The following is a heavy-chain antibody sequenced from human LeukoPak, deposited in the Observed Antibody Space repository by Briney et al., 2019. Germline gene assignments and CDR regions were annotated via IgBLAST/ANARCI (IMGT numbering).Heavy chain of an antibody. V-gene: IGHV3-48*03. CDR3: ARDGLLWFGELFFDY. CDR1: GFTFSSYE. D-gene: IGHD3-10*01. Sequence: GGSLRLSCAASGFTFSSYEMNWVRQAPGKGLEWVSYISSSGSTIYYADSVKGRFTISRDNAKNSLYLQMNSLRAEDTAVYYCARDGLLWFGELFFDYWGQGTLVTVSS. J-gene: IGHJ4*02. CDR2: ISSSGSTI.